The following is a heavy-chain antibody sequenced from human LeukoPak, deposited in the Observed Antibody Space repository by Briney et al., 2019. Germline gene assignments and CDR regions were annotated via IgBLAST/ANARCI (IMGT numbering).Heavy chain of an antibody. V-gene: IGHV3-23*01. CDR3: AKDLTYGDGRWEFDL. D-gene: IGHD2-21*02. CDR2: IGAGGTDT. CDR1: GFSVSSYA. J-gene: IGHJ5*02. Sequence: GGSLRLSCAATGFSVSSYATTWVRQAPGKGLEWVSGIGAGGTDTYYADAVKGRFIISKDKSKNMLYLQMNSLRVEDTAVYHCAKDLTYGDGRWEFDLRGQGTLVTVSS.